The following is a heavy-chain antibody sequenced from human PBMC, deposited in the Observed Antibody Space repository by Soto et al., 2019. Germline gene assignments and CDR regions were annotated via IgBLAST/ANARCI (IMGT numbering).Heavy chain of an antibody. D-gene: IGHD3-9*01. CDR1: GGSISSSNW. Sequence: QVQLQESGPGLVKPSGTLSLTCAVSGGSISSSNWWSWVRQSPGKGLEWIGEIYHSGSTNYNSSLKSRVNISVDKSKNQGSLKLPSVTAADTAVYYCARGGYDMALDIWGQGTMVTVSA. CDR3: ARGGYDMALDI. V-gene: IGHV4-4*02. J-gene: IGHJ3*02. CDR2: IYHSGST.